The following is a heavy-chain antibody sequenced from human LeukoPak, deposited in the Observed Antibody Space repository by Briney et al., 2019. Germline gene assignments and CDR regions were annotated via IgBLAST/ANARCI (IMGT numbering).Heavy chain of an antibody. CDR2: IYHSGST. Sequence: SETLSLTCAVSGYSISSGYYWGWIRQPPGKGLEWIGSIYHSGSTYYNPSLKSRVTISVDTSKNQFSLKLSSVTAADTAVYYCARTSHCSSTSCLNWFDPWGQETLVTVSS. J-gene: IGHJ5*02. CDR1: GYSISSGYY. D-gene: IGHD2-2*01. V-gene: IGHV4-38-2*01. CDR3: ARTSHCSSTSCLNWFDP.